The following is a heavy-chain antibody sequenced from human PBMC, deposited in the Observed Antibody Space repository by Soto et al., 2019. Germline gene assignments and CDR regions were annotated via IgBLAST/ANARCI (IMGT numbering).Heavy chain of an antibody. V-gene: IGHV6-1*01. CDR1: GDSVSSNSAG. Sequence: SQTLSLTCAISGDSVSSNSAGWNWIRQSPSRGLEWLGRTYYRSKWYNDYAVSVKSRITINPDTSKNQFSLQLNSVTPEDTAVYYCARAVATAGTRSFYYGLDVWGQATTVTVSS. J-gene: IGHJ6*02. CDR2: TYYRSKWYN. D-gene: IGHD6-13*01. CDR3: ARAVATAGTRSFYYGLDV.